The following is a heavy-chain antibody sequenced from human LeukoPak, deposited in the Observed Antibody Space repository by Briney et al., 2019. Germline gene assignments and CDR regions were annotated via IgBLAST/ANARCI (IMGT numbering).Heavy chain of an antibody. CDR1: GYSISSGYY. Sequence: SETLSLTCTVSGYSISSGYYWGWIRQPPGKGLEWIGSIYHSGSTYYNPSLKSRVTISVDTSKNQFSLKLSSVTAADTAVYYCARDRKEGLWFGELFGYYYSYMDVWGKGTTVTVSS. CDR3: ARDRKEGLWFGELFGYYYSYMDV. CDR2: IYHSGST. D-gene: IGHD3-10*01. V-gene: IGHV4-38-2*02. J-gene: IGHJ6*03.